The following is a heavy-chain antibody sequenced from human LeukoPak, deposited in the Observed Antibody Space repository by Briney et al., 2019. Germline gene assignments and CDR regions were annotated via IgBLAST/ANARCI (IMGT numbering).Heavy chain of an antibody. CDR1: GFTFSSYG. V-gene: IGHV3-30*02. D-gene: IGHD6-13*01. Sequence: PGGSLRLSCAASGFTFSSYGMHWVRQAPGKGLEWVAFIRYDGSNKYYADSVKGRFTISRDNAKNSLYLQMNSLRAEETAVYYCARDQRHSSSWYIERDYYYGMDVWGQGTTVTVSS. J-gene: IGHJ6*02. CDR2: IRYDGSNK. CDR3: ARDQRHSSSWYIERDYYYGMDV.